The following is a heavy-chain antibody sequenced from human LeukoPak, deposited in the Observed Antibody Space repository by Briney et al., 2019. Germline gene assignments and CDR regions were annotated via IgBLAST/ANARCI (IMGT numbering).Heavy chain of an antibody. CDR2: IYYSGST. CDR3: ARVWIDSGIYYDDRGAFDY. CDR1: GGPISSSSYY. Sequence: PSETLSLTCTVSGGPISSSSYYWGWIRQPPGKGLEWIGSIYYSGSTYYNPSLKSRVTISVDTSKNQFSLKLSSVTAADTAVYYCARVWIDSGIYYDDRGAFDYWGQGTLVTVSS. J-gene: IGHJ4*02. D-gene: IGHD1-26*01. V-gene: IGHV4-39*07.